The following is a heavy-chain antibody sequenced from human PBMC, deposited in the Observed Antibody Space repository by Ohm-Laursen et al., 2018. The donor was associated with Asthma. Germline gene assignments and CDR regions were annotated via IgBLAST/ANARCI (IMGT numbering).Heavy chain of an antibody. Sequence: GSLRLSCAASGFTFSNAWMSWVRQAPGKGLEWVGRIKSKTDGGTTDYAAPVKGRFTISRDDSKNTLYLQMNSLKTEDTAVYYCTTEIETYYYDSSGKGDAFDIWGQGTMVTVSS. V-gene: IGHV3-15*01. CDR2: IKSKTDGGTT. D-gene: IGHD3-22*01. CDR1: GFTFSNAW. J-gene: IGHJ3*02. CDR3: TTEIETYYYDSSGKGDAFDI.